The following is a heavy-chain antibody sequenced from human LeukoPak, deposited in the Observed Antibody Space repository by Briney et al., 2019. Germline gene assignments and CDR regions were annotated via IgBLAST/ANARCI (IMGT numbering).Heavy chain of an antibody. J-gene: IGHJ4*02. CDR3: AGYDYVWGSYRRDY. CDR1: GGPISSGSYY. D-gene: IGHD3-16*02. V-gene: IGHV4-61*02. CDR2: IYTSGST. Sequence: PSQTLSLTCTVSGGPISSGSYYWSWIRQPAGKGLEWIGRIYTSGSTNYNPSLKSRVTISVDTSKNQFSLKLSSVTAADTAVYHCAGYDYVWGSYRRDYWGQGTLVTVSS.